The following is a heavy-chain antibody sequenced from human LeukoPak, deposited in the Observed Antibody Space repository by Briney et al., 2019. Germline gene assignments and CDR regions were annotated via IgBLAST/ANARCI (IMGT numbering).Heavy chain of an antibody. Sequence: GRSLRLFCAASGFTFNTYTMHWVRQAPDRGLEWVAVISNDGSNKFYVDSVKGRFTISRDNSKNTLYLQMNSLRAEDPAVYYCARGGALLWFGASFDYWGQGPLVTVSS. CDR2: ISNDGSNK. CDR1: GFTFNTYT. J-gene: IGHJ4*02. D-gene: IGHD3-10*01. CDR3: ARGGALLWFGASFDY. V-gene: IGHV3-30-3*01.